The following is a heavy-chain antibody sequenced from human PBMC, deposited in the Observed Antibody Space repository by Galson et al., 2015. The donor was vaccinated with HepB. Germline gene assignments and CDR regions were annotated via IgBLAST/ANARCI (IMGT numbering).Heavy chain of an antibody. CDR2: ISGSGGST. J-gene: IGHJ6*02. V-gene: IGHV3-23*01. CDR3: ARDACSGGSCYGEDYYYGMDV. Sequence: SLRLSCAASGFTFSSYAMSWVRQAPGKGLEWVSAISGSGGSTYYADSVKGRFTISRDNSKNTLYLQMNSLRAEDTAVYYCARDACSGGSCYGEDYYYGMDVWGQGTTVTVSS. D-gene: IGHD2-15*01. CDR1: GFTFSSYA.